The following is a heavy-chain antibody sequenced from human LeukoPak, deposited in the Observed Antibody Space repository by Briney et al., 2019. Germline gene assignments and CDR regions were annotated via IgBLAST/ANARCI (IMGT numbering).Heavy chain of an antibody. D-gene: IGHD6-19*01. CDR3: ARHSSGWYYFDY. J-gene: IGHJ4*02. Sequence: LEILSLTCTVSGGSINSETYYWGWIRQPPGKGQEWIGSIYNSGSTYYNPSLKSRVTISVDTSKNQFSVNLRSVTAADTALYYCARHSSGWYYFDYWGKGTLVSVSS. CDR1: GGSINSETYY. V-gene: IGHV4-39*01. CDR2: IYNSGST.